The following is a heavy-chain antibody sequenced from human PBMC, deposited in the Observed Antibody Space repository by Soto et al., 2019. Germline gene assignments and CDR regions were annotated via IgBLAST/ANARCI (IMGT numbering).Heavy chain of an antibody. CDR1: GGSISSGGYY. Sequence: QVQLQESGPGLVKPSQTLSLTCTVSGGSISSGGYYWSWIRQHPGKGLEWIGYIYYRGSTYYNPCLKSRVTISVDTSKNQFSLKLNSVTAADTAVYDCARGITMVRGVGLFYFDYWGQGTLVTVSS. CDR3: ARGITMVRGVGLFYFDY. J-gene: IGHJ4*02. V-gene: IGHV4-31*03. D-gene: IGHD3-10*01. CDR2: IYYRGST.